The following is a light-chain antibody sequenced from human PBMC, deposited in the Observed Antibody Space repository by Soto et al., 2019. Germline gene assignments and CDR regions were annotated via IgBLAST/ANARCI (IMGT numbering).Light chain of an antibody. Sequence: EIVMTQSPATLSVSPGERATLSCRASQSVSSNLAWYQQKPGQAPRLLIYGASTRATGIPARFSGSGSGTEFTITISSLQSEDFAAYYCQHYNNWPPYTFGQGTTVDIK. CDR3: QHYNNWPPYT. J-gene: IGKJ2*01. CDR2: GAS. CDR1: QSVSSN. V-gene: IGKV3-15*01.